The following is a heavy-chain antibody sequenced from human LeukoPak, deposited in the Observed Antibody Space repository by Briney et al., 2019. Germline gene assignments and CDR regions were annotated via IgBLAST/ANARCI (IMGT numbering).Heavy chain of an antibody. D-gene: IGHD5-24*01. CDR2: IKQDGTEK. Sequence: GGSLRLSCGVSGFSFSTYWMSWVRQAPGKGLEWVANIKQDGTEKYYVDSVKGRFTISRDNSKNTLYLQMNSLRAEDTAVYYCAKSGYNRFDYWGQGTLVTVSS. CDR3: AKSGYNRFDY. V-gene: IGHV3-7*03. CDR1: GFSFSTYW. J-gene: IGHJ4*02.